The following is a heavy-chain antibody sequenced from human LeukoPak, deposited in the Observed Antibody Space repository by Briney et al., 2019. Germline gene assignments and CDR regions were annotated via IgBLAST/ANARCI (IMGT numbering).Heavy chain of an antibody. D-gene: IGHD3-22*01. CDR3: ARGRTVDGSGYIDY. CDR2: INHSGST. Sequence: SETLSLTCAVYGGSFSGYYGSWIRQPPGKGLEWIGEINHSGSTNYNPSLKSRVTISVDTSKNQFSLKLSSVTAADTAVYYCARGRTVDGSGYIDYWGQGTLVTVSS. V-gene: IGHV4-34*01. J-gene: IGHJ4*02. CDR1: GGSFSGYY.